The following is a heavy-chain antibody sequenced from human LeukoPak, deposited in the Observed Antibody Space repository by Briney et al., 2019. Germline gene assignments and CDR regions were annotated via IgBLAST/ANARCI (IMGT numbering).Heavy chain of an antibody. J-gene: IGHJ6*02. CDR3: ARGVAAAGYYYYYGMDV. CDR1: GGSISSGGYY. Sequence: SETLSLTCTVSGGSISSGGYYWSWIRQHPGKGLEWIGYIYYSGSTYYNPSLKSRVTISVDTSKNQFSLKLSSATAADTAVYYCARGVAAAGYYYYYGMDVWGQGTTVTVSS. D-gene: IGHD6-13*01. CDR2: IYYSGST. V-gene: IGHV4-31*03.